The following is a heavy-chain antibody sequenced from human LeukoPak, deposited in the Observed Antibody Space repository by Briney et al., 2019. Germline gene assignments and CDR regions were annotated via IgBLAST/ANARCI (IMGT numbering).Heavy chain of an antibody. V-gene: IGHV4-61*02. Sequence: SQTLSLTCTVSGGSISSGSYYWSWIRQPAGKGLEWIGRIYTSGSTNYNPSLKSRVTISVDTSKNQFSLKLSSVTAADTAVYYCARGQVEWGQGTLVTVSS. CDR1: GGSISSGSYY. J-gene: IGHJ4*02. CDR2: IYTSGST. CDR3: ARGQVE.